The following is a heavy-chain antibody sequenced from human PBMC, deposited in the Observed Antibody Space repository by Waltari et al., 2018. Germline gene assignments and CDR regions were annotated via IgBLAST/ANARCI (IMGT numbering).Heavy chain of an antibody. V-gene: IGHV4-39*07. CDR3: ARDRSGTINSFDP. CDR2: MFYSGTT. J-gene: IGHJ5*02. D-gene: IGHD1-26*01. CDR1: GDAVGGVPYF. Sequence: QLQLQESGPRLVKTAETLSVTYSVSGDAVGGVPYFWAWIRQPAGTGLWWLGSMFYSGTTYHNSSLKSRVTISVDTSKNQVSLQLKSVTAADTAVYFCARDRSGTINSFDPWGRGTLVTVSS.